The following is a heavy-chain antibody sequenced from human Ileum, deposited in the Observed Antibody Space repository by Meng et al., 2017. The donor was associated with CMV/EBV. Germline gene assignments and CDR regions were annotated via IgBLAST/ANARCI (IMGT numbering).Heavy chain of an antibody. D-gene: IGHD2-21*02. CDR2: INTNSRNP. V-gene: IGHV7-4-1*02. CDR3: ARDAVVTSIKLDS. Sequence: KASGYNVTKYGINWVRQAPGQGLEWMGWINTNSRNPTYAQGFTGRFVFSLDTSVNTAFLQISSLKAEDTAVYYCARDAVVTSIKLDSWGQGTLVTVSS. CDR1: GYNVTKYG. J-gene: IGHJ4*02.